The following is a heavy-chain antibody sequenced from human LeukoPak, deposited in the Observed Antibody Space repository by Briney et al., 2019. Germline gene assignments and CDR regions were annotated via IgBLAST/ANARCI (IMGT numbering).Heavy chain of an antibody. Sequence: GGSLRLSCAASGFTFSSYAMSWVRQAPGKGLEWVSAISGSGGSTYYADSVKGRFTISRDNSKNTLYLQMNSLRAEDTAVYYCAKEKVDDFWSAVTYYYWGQGTLVTVSS. D-gene: IGHD3-3*01. V-gene: IGHV3-23*01. CDR2: ISGSGGST. CDR1: GFTFSSYA. CDR3: AKEKVDDFWSAVTYYY. J-gene: IGHJ4*02.